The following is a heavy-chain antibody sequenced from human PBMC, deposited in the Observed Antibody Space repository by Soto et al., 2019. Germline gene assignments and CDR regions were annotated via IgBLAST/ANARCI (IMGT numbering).Heavy chain of an antibody. CDR2: ISGSGGIT. D-gene: IGHD3-10*01. CDR1: GFTFSSYA. V-gene: IGHV3-23*01. CDR3: ERARRGAPYYYTMDL. Sequence: PGGSLRLSCIASGFTFSSYAMTWVRQAPGKGLEWVSDISGSGGITYYADSVKGRFTISRDNSKNTLNLQVNSLRADDTAVYYCERARRGAPYYYTMDLWGQGTTVTVSS. J-gene: IGHJ6*02.